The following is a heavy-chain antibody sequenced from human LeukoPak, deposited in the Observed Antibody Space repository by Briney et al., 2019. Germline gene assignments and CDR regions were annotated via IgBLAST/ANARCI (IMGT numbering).Heavy chain of an antibody. CDR3: AGPRNYYGSGSYRPNYYGMDV. V-gene: IGHV1-18*01. Sequence: ASVKVSCKASGYTFTSYGISWVRQAPGQGLEWMGWISAYNGNTNYAQKLQGRVTMTTDTSTSTAYMELRSLRSDDTAVYYCAGPRNYYGSGSYRPNYYGMDVWGQGTTVTVSS. D-gene: IGHD3-10*01. CDR1: GYTFTSYG. CDR2: ISAYNGNT. J-gene: IGHJ6*02.